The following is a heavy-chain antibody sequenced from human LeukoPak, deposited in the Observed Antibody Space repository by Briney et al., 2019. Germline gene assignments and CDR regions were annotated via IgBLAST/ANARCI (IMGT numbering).Heavy chain of an antibody. CDR3: ARSRGYSGYDIDY. CDR1: GFSISGYW. V-gene: IGHV3-7*03. J-gene: IGHJ4*02. D-gene: IGHD5-12*01. Sequence: AGGSLRLSCTASGFSISGYWMSWVRQAPGKGLEWVASIKQDESEKYYVDSVKGRFTVSRDNAENSLYLQMNSLRVEDTAVYYCARSRGYSGYDIDYWGQGTLVTVSS. CDR2: IKQDESEK.